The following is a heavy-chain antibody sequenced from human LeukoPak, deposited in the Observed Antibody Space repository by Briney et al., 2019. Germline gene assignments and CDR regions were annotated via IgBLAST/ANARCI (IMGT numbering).Heavy chain of an antibody. CDR1: GFTFSDYY. CDR2: IKEDGSET. CDR3: ARHLAGDSLYRHFDY. J-gene: IGHJ4*02. Sequence: GGSLRLSCAASGFTFSDYYMSWVRQAPGKGLEWVANIKEDGSETNYVDSVKGRFTISRDNAKNSLFLQMNSLRDEDTAIYYCARHLAGDSLYRHFDYWGQGTLVTVSS. D-gene: IGHD5/OR15-5a*01. V-gene: IGHV3-7*04.